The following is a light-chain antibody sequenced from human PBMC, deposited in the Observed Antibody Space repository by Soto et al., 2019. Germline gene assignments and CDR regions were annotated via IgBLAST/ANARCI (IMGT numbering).Light chain of an antibody. Sequence: DIVMTQSPLSLPVTAGEPASVSCRSSRSLLHSNGYNYLDWYLQKPGQSPQLLIYWGSNRASGVPDRFSGSGSGTDFTLKISRVEAEDVGVYYCMQALQTPWTFGQGTKVEIK. CDR1: RSLLHSNGYNY. CDR3: MQALQTPWT. V-gene: IGKV2-28*01. J-gene: IGKJ1*01. CDR2: WGS.